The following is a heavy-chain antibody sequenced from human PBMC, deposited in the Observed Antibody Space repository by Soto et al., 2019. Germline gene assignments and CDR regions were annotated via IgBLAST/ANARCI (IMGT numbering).Heavy chain of an antibody. J-gene: IGHJ4*02. CDR1: GGTFSSYA. Sequence: QVQLVQSGAEVRQPASSVKVSCKTSGGTFSSYAISWVRQAPGQGLEWMGGIVPIVDTSTYAQKFQGRFTITSDESTSTAYMELSSLRSDDTAIYYCVRVVAIPGYPDNWGQGTLVTVSS. D-gene: IGHD5-12*01. V-gene: IGHV1-69*05. CDR3: VRVVAIPGYPDN. CDR2: IVPIVDTS.